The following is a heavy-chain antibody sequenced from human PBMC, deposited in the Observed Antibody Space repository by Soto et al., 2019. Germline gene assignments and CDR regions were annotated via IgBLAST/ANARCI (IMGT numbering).Heavy chain of an antibody. CDR1: GYTFTSYA. CDR3: ARGLIVGATPMGYNWFDP. J-gene: IGHJ5*02. V-gene: IGHV1-3*01. CDR2: INAGNGNT. Sequence: ASVKVSCKASGYTFTSYAMHWVRQAPGQRLECMGWINAGNGNTKYSQKFQGRVTITRDTSASTAYMELSSLRSEDAAVYYCARGLIVGATPMGYNWFDPWGQGTLVTVS. D-gene: IGHD1-26*01.